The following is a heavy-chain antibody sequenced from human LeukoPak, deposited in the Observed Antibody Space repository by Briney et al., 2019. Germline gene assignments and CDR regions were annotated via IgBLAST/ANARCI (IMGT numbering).Heavy chain of an antibody. CDR1: GFTFSSYS. CDR2: LSGSSGTI. Sequence: GGSLRLSCVASGFTFSSYSMNWVRQAPGKGLEWVSYLSGSSGTIYYADSVRGRFTISRDNAKNSLYLQMNSLRAEDTAVYYCARRSDFGVLYYMDIWGKGTTVTVSS. D-gene: IGHD3-16*01. J-gene: IGHJ6*03. V-gene: IGHV3-48*01. CDR3: ARRSDFGVLYYMDI.